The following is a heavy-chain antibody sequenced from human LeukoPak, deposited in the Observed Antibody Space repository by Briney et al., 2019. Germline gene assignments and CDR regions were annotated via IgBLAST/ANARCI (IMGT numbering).Heavy chain of an antibody. CDR3: ARDFIAAAGTGEYYFDY. CDR2: INHSGST. D-gene: IGHD6-13*01. J-gene: IGHJ4*02. CDR1: GESFSGYY. V-gene: IGHV4-34*01. Sequence: SETLSLTCAVYGESFSGYYWSWIRQPPGKGLEWIGEINHSGSTNYNPSLKSRVTISVDTSKNQFSLKLSSVTAADTAVYYCARDFIAAAGTGEYYFDYWGQGTLVTVSS.